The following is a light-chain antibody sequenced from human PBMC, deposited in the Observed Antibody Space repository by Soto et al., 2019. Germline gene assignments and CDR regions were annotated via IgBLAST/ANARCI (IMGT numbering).Light chain of an antibody. CDR3: QQYDTWPL. CDR1: QSVSTN. V-gene: IGKV3-15*01. Sequence: EIVMTQSPATLSVSPGERATLSCRASQSVSTNLAWYQQRPGQAPRLLIYGASTRATGIPARFSGSGSGTEFTLTISSPQSEDFAIYYCQQYDTWPLFGPGTKVDLK. J-gene: IGKJ3*01. CDR2: GAS.